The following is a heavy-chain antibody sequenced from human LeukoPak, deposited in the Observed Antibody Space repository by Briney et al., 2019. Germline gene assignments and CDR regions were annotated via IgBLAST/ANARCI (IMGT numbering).Heavy chain of an antibody. D-gene: IGHD3-10*01. CDR1: GFTFSSYA. CDR2: ISGSGGST. V-gene: IGHV3-23*01. CDR3: ANLERSYYAQPFDC. J-gene: IGHJ4*02. Sequence: PGGSLRLSCAASGFTFSSYAMSWVRQAPGKGLEWVSAISGSGGSTYYADSVKGRFTISRDNSKNTLYLQMNSLRAEDTAVYYCANLERSYYAQPFDCWGQGTLVTVSS.